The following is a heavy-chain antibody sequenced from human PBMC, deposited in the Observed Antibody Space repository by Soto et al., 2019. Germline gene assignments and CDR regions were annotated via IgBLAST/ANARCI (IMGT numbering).Heavy chain of an antibody. CDR3: AGEADYLNWFDP. V-gene: IGHV3-48*01. Sequence: EVQLVESGGGLVQPGGSLRLSCAASGFTCSSYSMNWVRQAPGKGLEWVSYISSSSSTIYYADSVKGRFTIPRDNAKNSLYLQMNSVRAEDTAVYYCAGEADYLNWFDPWGQGTLVTVSS. CDR1: GFTCSSYS. CDR2: ISSSSSTI. D-gene: IGHD4-17*01. J-gene: IGHJ5*02.